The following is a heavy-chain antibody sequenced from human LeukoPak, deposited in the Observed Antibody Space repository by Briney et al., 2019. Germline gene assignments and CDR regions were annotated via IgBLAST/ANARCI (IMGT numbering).Heavy chain of an antibody. V-gene: IGHV1-18*01. D-gene: IGHD2-2*01. CDR1: GYTFTSYG. CDR3: ARNLLQLLRNYNWFDP. CDR2: ISAYNGNT. Sequence: ASVKVSCKASGYTFTSYGISWVRQAPGQGLEWMGWISAYNGNTNYAQKPQGRVTMTTDTSTSTAYMELRSLRSDDTAVYYCARNLLQLLRNYNWFDPWGQGTLVTVSS. J-gene: IGHJ5*02.